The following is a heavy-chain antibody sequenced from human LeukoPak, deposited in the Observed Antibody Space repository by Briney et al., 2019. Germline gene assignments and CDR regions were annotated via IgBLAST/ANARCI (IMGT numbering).Heavy chain of an antibody. CDR1: GGSFTDYY. CDR3: ARGLVVVTMTSSIMDA. Sequence: SETLSLTCVVNGGSFTDYYWTWIRQAPGNGLEWVGDIDHGGSINYNPSLKSRVTISVDTSKNQFSLRLSSVTAADTAVYYCARGLVVVTMTSSIMDAWGQGTTVTVSS. D-gene: IGHD3-22*01. CDR2: IDHGGSI. V-gene: IGHV4-34*01. J-gene: IGHJ6*02.